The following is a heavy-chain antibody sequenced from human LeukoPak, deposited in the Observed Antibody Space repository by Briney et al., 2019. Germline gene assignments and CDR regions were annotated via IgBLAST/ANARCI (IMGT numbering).Heavy chain of an antibody. CDR1: GGSFSGYY. J-gene: IGHJ3*01. CDR3: ARVSCSSTSCPRRDALDV. V-gene: IGHV4-34*01. D-gene: IGHD2-2*01. CDR2: INHSGST. Sequence: SETLSLTCAVYGGSFSGYYWSWIRQPPGKGLEWIGEINHSGSTNYNPSLKSRVTISVDTSKNQFSLNLTSVTTADTAVYYCARVSCSSTSCPRRDALDVWGQGTMVTVSS.